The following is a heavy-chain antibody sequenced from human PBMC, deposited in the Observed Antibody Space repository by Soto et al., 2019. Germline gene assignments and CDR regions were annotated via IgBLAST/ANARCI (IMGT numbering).Heavy chain of an antibody. J-gene: IGHJ4*02. V-gene: IGHV3-64*02. Sequence: GGSLRLSCAASGFTFSSYAMHWVRQAPGKGLEYVSAISSSGDRTYYADSVKGRFTISRDNSKNTVYLQMGSLRAEDMAVYYCARVFYDSSAYYYDYWGQGTLVTVSS. CDR1: GFTFSSYA. CDR3: ARVFYDSSAYYYDY. CDR2: ISSSGDRT. D-gene: IGHD3-22*01.